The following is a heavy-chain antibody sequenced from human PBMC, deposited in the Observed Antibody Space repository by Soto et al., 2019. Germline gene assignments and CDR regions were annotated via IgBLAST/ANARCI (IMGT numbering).Heavy chain of an antibody. CDR2: IFHSGST. Sequence: SETLSLTCTVSGGSISSSSYYWGWIRQPPGKGLECIGIIFHSGSTNYSPSLKSRVTLSVDTSKNQFSLKLSSLTAADTAVYYCARSYGDYVFDYWGQGTLVTVSS. V-gene: IGHV4-39*07. CDR3: ARSYGDYVFDY. D-gene: IGHD4-17*01. J-gene: IGHJ4*02. CDR1: GGSISSSSYY.